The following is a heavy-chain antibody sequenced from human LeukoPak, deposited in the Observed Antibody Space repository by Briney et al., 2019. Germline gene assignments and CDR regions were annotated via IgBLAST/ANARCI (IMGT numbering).Heavy chain of an antibody. CDR3: ASSPRTNYYDSSGYSY. Sequence: GASVKVSCKASGYTFTSYDINWVRQATGQGLEWMGWMSPNSGNTVYAQKFQGRVTMTRNTSISTAYMELSSLRSEDTAVYYCASSPRTNYYDSSGYSYWGQGTLVTVSS. CDR2: MSPNSGNT. CDR1: GYTFTSYD. D-gene: IGHD3-22*01. J-gene: IGHJ4*02. V-gene: IGHV1-8*01.